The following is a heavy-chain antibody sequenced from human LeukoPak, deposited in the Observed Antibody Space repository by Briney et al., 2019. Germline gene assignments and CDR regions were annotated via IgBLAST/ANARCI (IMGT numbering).Heavy chain of an antibody. Sequence: GGSLRLSCAASGFTFTSYGIHWVRQAPDKGLEWVALISYDGNNKYYADSVKGRFTISRDNSKNTLYLQMNSLRADDTAVYYCARTSVAAAISPYYFDYWGQGTLVTVSS. J-gene: IGHJ4*02. D-gene: IGHD2-2*02. CDR2: ISYDGNNK. V-gene: IGHV3-30*03. CDR1: GFTFTSYG. CDR3: ARTSVAAAISPYYFDY.